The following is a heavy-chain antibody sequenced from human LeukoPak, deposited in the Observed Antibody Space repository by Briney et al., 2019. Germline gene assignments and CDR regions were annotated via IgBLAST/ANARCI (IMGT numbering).Heavy chain of an antibody. CDR1: GFTVSSNY. D-gene: IGHD2-15*01. CDR2: ISSSSSYI. CDR3: ARDVYCSGGSCYPYYFDY. Sequence: HPGGSLRLSCAASGFTVSSNYMSWVRQAPGKGLEWVSSISSSSSYIYYADSVKGRFTISRDNAKNSLYLQMNSLRAEDTAVYYCARDVYCSGGSCYPYYFDYWGQGTLVTVSS. V-gene: IGHV3-21*01. J-gene: IGHJ4*02.